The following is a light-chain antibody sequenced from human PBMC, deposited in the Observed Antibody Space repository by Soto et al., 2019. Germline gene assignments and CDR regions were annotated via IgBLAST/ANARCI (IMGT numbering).Light chain of an antibody. CDR3: CSYAGSSYV. CDR1: RSDVGDYKY. J-gene: IGLJ1*01. Sequence: QSALTQPPSASGSPGQSVTISCTGSRSDVGDYKYVSWYQQYPGKAPKLIIYEVNRRPSGVPDRFSGSKSDNAASLTVSGLQAEDEADYYCCSYAGSSYVFGSGTKVTVL. V-gene: IGLV2-8*01. CDR2: EVN.